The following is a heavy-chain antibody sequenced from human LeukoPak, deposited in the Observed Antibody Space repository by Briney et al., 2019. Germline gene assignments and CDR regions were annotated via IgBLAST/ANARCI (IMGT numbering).Heavy chain of an antibody. CDR2: INPNSGGT. Sequence: ASVKVSCKASGYTFTGYYMHWVRQAPGQGLEWMGRINPNSGGTNYAQKFQGRVTMTRDTSINTVYMELSRLGSDDTAVYYCARDLYSSSSDYWGQGTLVTVSS. J-gene: IGHJ4*02. CDR3: ARDLYSSSSDY. V-gene: IGHV1-2*06. CDR1: GYTFTGYY. D-gene: IGHD6-6*01.